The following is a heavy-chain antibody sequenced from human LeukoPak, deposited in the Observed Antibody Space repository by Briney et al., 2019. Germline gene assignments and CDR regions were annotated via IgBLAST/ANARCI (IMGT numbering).Heavy chain of an antibody. Sequence: SETLSLTCTVSGGSISSYYWSWIRQPAGKGLEWIGRIYTSGSTNYNPSLKSRVTMSVDTSKNQFSLKLSSVTAADTAVYYCARDLDYGDYGGSGAFDIWGQGTMVTVSS. CDR1: GGSISSYY. CDR2: IYTSGST. V-gene: IGHV4-4*07. CDR3: ARDLDYGDYGGSGAFDI. J-gene: IGHJ3*02. D-gene: IGHD4-17*01.